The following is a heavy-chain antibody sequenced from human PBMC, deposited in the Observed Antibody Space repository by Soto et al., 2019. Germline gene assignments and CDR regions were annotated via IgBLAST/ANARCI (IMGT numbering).Heavy chain of an antibody. CDR2: ISYDGSNK. D-gene: IGHD6-19*01. V-gene: IGHV3-30*18. Sequence: PGGSLRLSCAASGFTFSSYGMHWVRQAPGKGLEWVAVISYDGSNKYYADSVKGRFTISRDNSKNTLYLQMNSLRAEDTAVYYCAKGTVSGWYNFDYWGQGTLVTVSS. CDR1: GFTFSSYG. CDR3: AKGTVSGWYNFDY. J-gene: IGHJ4*02.